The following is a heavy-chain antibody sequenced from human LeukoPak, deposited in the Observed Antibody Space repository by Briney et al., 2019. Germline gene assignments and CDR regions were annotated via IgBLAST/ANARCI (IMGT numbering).Heavy chain of an antibody. V-gene: IGHV1-8*01. CDR1: GYTFTSYD. CDR2: MNPNSGNT. J-gene: IGHJ6*03. Sequence: ASVTVSCKASGYTFTSYDINWVRQATGQGLEWMGWMNPNSGNTGYAQKFQGRVTMTRNTSISTAYMELSSLRSEDTAVYYCARAPEWGKANYYYCMDVWGKGTSVTVSS. CDR3: ARAPEWGKANYYYCMDV. D-gene: IGHD1-26*01.